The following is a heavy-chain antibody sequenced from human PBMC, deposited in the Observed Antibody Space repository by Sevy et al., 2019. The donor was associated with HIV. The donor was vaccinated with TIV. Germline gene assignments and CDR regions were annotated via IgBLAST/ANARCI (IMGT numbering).Heavy chain of an antibody. CDR3: AATKDYYESSGPPFDY. D-gene: IGHD3-22*01. Sequence: ASVKVSCKVSGYTLNKLSMHWVRQAPGKGLEWMGSLVPEDGETFYEQKFQGRVTMTEDTSTDKAYMGLSSLRSEDTAVYYCAATKDYYESSGPPFDYWGQGTLVTVSS. CDR1: GYTLNKLS. V-gene: IGHV1-24*01. J-gene: IGHJ4*02. CDR2: LVPEDGET.